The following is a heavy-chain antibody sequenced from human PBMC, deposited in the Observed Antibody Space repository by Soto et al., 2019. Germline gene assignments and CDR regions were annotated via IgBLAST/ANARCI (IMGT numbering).Heavy chain of an antibody. D-gene: IGHD2-2*02. Sequence: QVQLVQSGAEVKKPGSSVKVSCKASGGTFSSYAISWVRQAPGQGLEWMGGIIPIFGTANSAQKFQGRVTITADKSTSTAYMELSSLRSEDTAVYYCANSFRYCSSTSCYNPEYYGMDVWGQVTTVTVSS. CDR2: IIPIFGTA. V-gene: IGHV1-69*06. CDR1: GGTFSSYA. CDR3: ANSFRYCSSTSCYNPEYYGMDV. J-gene: IGHJ6*02.